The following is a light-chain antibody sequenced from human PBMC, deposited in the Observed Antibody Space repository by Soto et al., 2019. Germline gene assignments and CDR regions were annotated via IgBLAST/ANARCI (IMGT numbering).Light chain of an antibody. Sequence: QSVLTQPPSASGTPGQRVTISCSGSSSNIRSNTVNWYQQLPGTAPKLLIYSNNQRPSGVPDRFSGSKSGTSASLAISGLQSEDEADYYCAAWDDSLNGPVVFGGGTKLTVL. CDR1: SSNIRSNT. CDR2: SNN. V-gene: IGLV1-44*01. CDR3: AAWDDSLNGPVV. J-gene: IGLJ2*01.